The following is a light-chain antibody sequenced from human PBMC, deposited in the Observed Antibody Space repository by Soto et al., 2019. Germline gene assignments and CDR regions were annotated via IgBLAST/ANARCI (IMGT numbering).Light chain of an antibody. CDR3: LLYYGGAHLV. V-gene: IGLV7-43*01. J-gene: IGLJ3*02. CDR1: TGAVTSGNY. CDR2: TTN. Sequence: QAVVTQEPSLTVSPGGTVTLTCSSSTGAVTSGNYASWFQQKPGQAPRTLIYTTNSRHSWTPARFSGSLLGDRAALTVSGVQPEDEADYYCLLYYGGAHLVFGGGTQVTVL.